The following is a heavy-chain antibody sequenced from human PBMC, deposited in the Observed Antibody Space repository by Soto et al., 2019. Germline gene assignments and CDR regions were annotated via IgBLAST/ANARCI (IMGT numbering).Heavy chain of an antibody. J-gene: IGHJ5*02. D-gene: IGHD5-12*01. CDR3: AKEPPSPQDIVPTTYRPGIWFDP. Sequence: EVQLLESGGGLVQPGGSLRLSCAASGFTFSSYAMSWVRQAPGKGLEWVSAISGSGGSTYYADSVKGRFTISRDNSKNTLYLHMNSLRAEDTSVSYCAKEPPSPQDIVPTTYRPGIWFDPWGQGTLVTVSS. V-gene: IGHV3-23*01. CDR2: ISGSGGST. CDR1: GFTFSSYA.